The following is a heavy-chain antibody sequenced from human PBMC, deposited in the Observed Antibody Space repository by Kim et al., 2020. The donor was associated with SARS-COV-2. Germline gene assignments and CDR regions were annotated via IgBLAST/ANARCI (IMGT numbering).Heavy chain of an antibody. CDR1: DFTFSSFT. Sequence: GGSLRLSCAASDFTFSSFTMNWVRQAPGKGLEWVSSITSTNSHIYHADSVKGRFTSSRDNAKNSLYLQMNSLRVEDTAVYYCAREAEESFDYWGQGTLVTVSS. J-gene: IGHJ4*02. CDR3: AREAEESFDY. V-gene: IGHV3-21*01. CDR2: ITSTNSHI.